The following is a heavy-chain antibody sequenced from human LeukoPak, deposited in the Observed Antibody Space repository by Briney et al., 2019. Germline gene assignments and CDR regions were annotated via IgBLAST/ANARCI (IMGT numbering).Heavy chain of an antibody. CDR2: IWYDGNNK. CDR1: EFTFSSYG. J-gene: IGHJ4*02. Sequence: PGRSLRLSCAASEFTFSSYGMHWVRQAPGKGLEWVAGIWYDGNNKYYADSVKGRISISRDNSKNTLYLQTNSLRAEDTAVYYCARDGGSGTSISYFDYWGQGTLVTVSS. V-gene: IGHV3-33*01. D-gene: IGHD3-10*01. CDR3: ARDGGSGTSISYFDY.